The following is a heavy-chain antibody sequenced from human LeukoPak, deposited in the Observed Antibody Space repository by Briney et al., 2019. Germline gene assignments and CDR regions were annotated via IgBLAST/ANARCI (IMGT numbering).Heavy chain of an antibody. CDR3: ASTPHYSNYGESYNWFDP. V-gene: IGHV4-59*01. CDR1: GCSISSYY. Sequence: SETLSLTCTASGCSISSYYWSWIRQPPGKGLEWVGYIYYSGSTNYNPSLKSRVTISVDTSKNQFSLKLSSVTAADTAVYYCASTPHYSNYGESYNWFDPWGQGTLVTVSS. J-gene: IGHJ5*02. CDR2: IYYSGST. D-gene: IGHD4-11*01.